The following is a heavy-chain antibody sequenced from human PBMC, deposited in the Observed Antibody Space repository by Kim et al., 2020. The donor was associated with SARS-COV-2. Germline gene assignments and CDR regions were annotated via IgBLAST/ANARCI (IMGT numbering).Heavy chain of an antibody. CDR1: GFTFSSYA. D-gene: IGHD2-15*01. J-gene: IGHJ4*02. CDR3: VEESTNGCYDFDD. V-gene: IGHV3-64D*06. CDR2: INYNGGST. Sequence: GGSLRLSCSVSGFTFSSYAMSWVRQAPGKGLEYVSGINYNGGSTYYADSVKDRFIISRDNSKNTLYLQMNPLRGEDTAVYYCVEESTNGCYDFDDSGQGSLVTVS.